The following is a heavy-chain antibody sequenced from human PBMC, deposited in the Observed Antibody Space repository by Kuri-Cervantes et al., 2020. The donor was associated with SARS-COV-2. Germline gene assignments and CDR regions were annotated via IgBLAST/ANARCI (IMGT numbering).Heavy chain of an antibody. V-gene: IGHV4-34*01. CDR2: INHSGST. CDR3: ARDRSRAYYYDSSGFGA. D-gene: IGHD3-22*01. Sequence: GSLRLSCAVYGGSFSGYYWSWIRQPPGKGLEWIGEINHSGSTNYNPSLKSRVTISVGTSKNQFSLKLSSVTAADTAVYYCARDRSRAYYYDSSGFGAWGQGTLVTVSS. J-gene: IGHJ5*02. CDR1: GGSFSGYY.